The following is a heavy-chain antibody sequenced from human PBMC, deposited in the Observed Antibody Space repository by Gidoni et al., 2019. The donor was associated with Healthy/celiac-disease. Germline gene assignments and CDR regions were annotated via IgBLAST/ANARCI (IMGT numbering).Heavy chain of an antibody. CDR1: GFTVSSNY. Sequence: EVQLVATGGGLIQPGGSLRLSCSASGFTVSSNYMSWVRQAPGKWLEWVSVIYSGGSTYYADSVKGRFTISRDNSKNTLYLQMNSLRAEDTAVYYCARGPGRYGSGSYYYGMDVWGQGTTVTVSS. J-gene: IGHJ6*02. CDR3: ARGPGRYGSGSYYYGMDV. D-gene: IGHD3-10*01. V-gene: IGHV3-53*02. CDR2: IYSGGST.